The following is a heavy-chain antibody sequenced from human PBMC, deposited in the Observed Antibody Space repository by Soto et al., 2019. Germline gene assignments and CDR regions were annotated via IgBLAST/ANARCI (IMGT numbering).Heavy chain of an antibody. CDR1: GGTSSTYT. CDR3: AREQVILGTYGMDV. D-gene: IGHD2-15*01. Sequence: QVQLVQSGSEVKKLGSSVKVSCKASGGTSSTYTITGVRQAPGQGLKWMGRIIPILAIADNAPKFQGRVTITADKSTSTAYMELSRLRSEDTAVYYCAREQVILGTYGMDVWGQGTTVTVSS. V-gene: IGHV1-69*08. CDR2: IIPILAIA. J-gene: IGHJ6*02.